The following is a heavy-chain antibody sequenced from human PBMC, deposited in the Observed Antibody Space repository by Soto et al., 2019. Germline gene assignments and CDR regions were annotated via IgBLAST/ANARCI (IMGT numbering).Heavy chain of an antibody. CDR3: ARYCSSTSCHSYYGMDV. CDR2: IIPIFGTA. V-gene: IGHV1-69*13. CDR1: GGTFSSYA. D-gene: IGHD2-2*01. J-gene: IGHJ6*02. Sequence: SVKVSCKASGGTFSSYAISWVRQAPGQGLGWMGGIIPIFGTANYAQKFQGRVTITADESTSTAYMELSSLRSEDTAVYYCARYCSSTSCHSYYGMDVWGQGTTVTVSS.